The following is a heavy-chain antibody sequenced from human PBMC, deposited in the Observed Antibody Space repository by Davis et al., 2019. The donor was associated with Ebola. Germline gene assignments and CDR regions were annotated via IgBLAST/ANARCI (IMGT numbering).Heavy chain of an antibody. Sequence: GESLKISCAGSEIPFTTYSFNWVRQAPGKGLEWVSVIYSGGSTYYADSVKGRFTISRDNSKNTLYLQMNSLRAEDTAVYYCARELTVTDRQPLIQSYGMDVWGQGTTVTVSS. CDR1: EIPFTTYS. CDR2: IYSGGST. J-gene: IGHJ6*02. D-gene: IGHD4-17*01. CDR3: ARELTVTDRQPLIQSYGMDV. V-gene: IGHV3-66*01.